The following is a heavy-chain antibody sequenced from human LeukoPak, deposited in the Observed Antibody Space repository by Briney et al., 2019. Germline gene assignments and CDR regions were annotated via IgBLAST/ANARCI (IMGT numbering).Heavy chain of an antibody. V-gene: IGHV3-30*04. J-gene: IGHJ6*02. CDR2: ISYDGSNK. CDR1: GITFSTYA. D-gene: IGHD4-17*01. CDR3: ARDPTV. Sequence: GGSLRLSCVASGITFSTYAMSWVRQAPGKGLEWVAVISYDGSNKYYADSVKGRFTISRDNSKNTLYLQMNSLKTEDTAVYYCARDPTVWGQGTTVTVSS.